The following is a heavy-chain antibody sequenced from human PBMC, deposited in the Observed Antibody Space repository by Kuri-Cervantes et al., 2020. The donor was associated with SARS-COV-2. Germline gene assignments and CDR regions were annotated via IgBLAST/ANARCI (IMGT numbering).Heavy chain of an antibody. J-gene: IGHJ6*03. V-gene: IGHV1-8*03. D-gene: IGHD4-11*01. CDR3: ARQTVDYYYYYMDV. CDR2: INPNSGNT. CDR1: GYTFTGYY. Sequence: ASVKVSCKASGYTFTGYYMHWVRQAPGQGLEWMGWINPNSGNTGYAQKFQGRVTITRNTSISTAYMELSSLRSEDTAVYYCARQTVDYYYYYMDVWGKGTTVTVSS.